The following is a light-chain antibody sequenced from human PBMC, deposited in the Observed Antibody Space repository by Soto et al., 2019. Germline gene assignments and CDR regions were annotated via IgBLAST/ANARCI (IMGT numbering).Light chain of an antibody. CDR1: QSVGTY. CDR3: QQCSNWPPLYP. V-gene: IGKV3-11*01. J-gene: IGKJ2*01. Sequence: EIVLTQSPATLSLSPGERATLSCRASQSVGTYLAWYQQKPGQAPRLLISDASNRAAGVPARFSGGGSGTDFSLPLSRLEPEDFAVYYCQQCSNWPPLYPFGQGTKLEIK. CDR2: DAS.